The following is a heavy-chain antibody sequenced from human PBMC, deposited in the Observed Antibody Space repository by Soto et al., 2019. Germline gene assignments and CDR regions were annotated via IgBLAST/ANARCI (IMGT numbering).Heavy chain of an antibody. V-gene: IGHV3-23*01. CDR3: AKSGGGYNWNYLQFDY. Sequence: EVQLLESGGGLVKPGGSLRLSCAASGFTFSSYAMSWVRQAPGKGLEWVSAISGSGGSTYYADSVKGRFTISRDNSKNTLYLQMNSLRAEDTAVYYCAKSGGGYNWNYLQFDYWGQGTLVTVSS. D-gene: IGHD1-7*01. J-gene: IGHJ4*02. CDR2: ISGSGGST. CDR1: GFTFSSYA.